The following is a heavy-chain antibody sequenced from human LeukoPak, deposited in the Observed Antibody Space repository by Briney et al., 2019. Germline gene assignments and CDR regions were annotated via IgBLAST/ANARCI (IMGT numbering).Heavy chain of an antibody. CDR3: ARDNVSDFDY. CDR1: GFTFSSSA. J-gene: IGHJ4*02. Sequence: PGGSLRLSCAASGFTFSSSAMSWVRQVPGKGLEWVSGISASGGSTSYADSVRGRFTISRDNSKNTLYLQMNSLRAEDTAVYYCARDNVSDFDYWGQGTLVTVSS. CDR2: ISASGGST. D-gene: IGHD2-8*01. V-gene: IGHV3-23*01.